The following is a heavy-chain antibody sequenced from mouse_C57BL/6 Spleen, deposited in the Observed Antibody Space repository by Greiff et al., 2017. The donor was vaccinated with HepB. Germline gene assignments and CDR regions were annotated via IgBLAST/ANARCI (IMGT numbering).Heavy chain of an antibody. CDR3: ARLFTTVVAKGFAY. D-gene: IGHD1-1*01. CDR2: IYPGDGDT. Sequence: QVHVKQSGPELVKPGASVKISCKASGYAFSSSWMNWVKQRPGKGLEWIGRIYPGDGDTNYNGKFKGKATLTADKSSSTAYMQLSSLTSEDSAVYFCARLFTTVVAKGFAYWGQGTLVTVSA. J-gene: IGHJ3*01. V-gene: IGHV1-82*01. CDR1: GYAFSSSW.